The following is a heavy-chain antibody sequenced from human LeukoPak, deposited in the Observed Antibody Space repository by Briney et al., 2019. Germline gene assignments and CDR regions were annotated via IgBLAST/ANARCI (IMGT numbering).Heavy chain of an antibody. J-gene: IGHJ4*02. CDR1: GGSFSGYY. CDR2: INHSGST. V-gene: IGHV4-34*01. CDR3: ARGRVGSYSEFDY. D-gene: IGHD3-10*01. Sequence: PSETLSLTCVVYGGSFSGYYWSWIRQPPGKGLEWIGEINHSGSTNYNPSLKSRVTISVDTSKNQFSLKLSSVTAADTAVYYCARGRVGSYSEFDYWGQGTLVTVSS.